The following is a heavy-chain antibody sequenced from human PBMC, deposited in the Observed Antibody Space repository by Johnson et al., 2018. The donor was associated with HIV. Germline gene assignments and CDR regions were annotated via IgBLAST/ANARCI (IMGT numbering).Heavy chain of an antibody. CDR2: ISGSGGST. CDR1: GFTFSNYA. CDR3: AKGGMTTVTSGAFDF. Sequence: VHLVESGGGVVQPGRSLRLSCAASGFTFSNYAMGWVRQAPRKGLAWVSVISGSGGSTYYADSVKGRFTISRDNSKNTLYLQMNSLGAEDTAVYYCAKGGMTTVTSGAFDFWGQGTMVTISS. D-gene: IGHD4-17*01. J-gene: IGHJ3*01. V-gene: IGHV3-23*04.